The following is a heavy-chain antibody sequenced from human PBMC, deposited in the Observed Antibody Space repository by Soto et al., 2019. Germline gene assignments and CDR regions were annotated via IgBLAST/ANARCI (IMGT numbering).Heavy chain of an antibody. Sequence: GGSLRLSCAASGFTVSSNYMSWVRQAPGKGLEWVSVIYSGGSTYYADSVKGRFTISRDNSKNTLYLQMNSLRAEDTAVYYCARDKVLPPYCISTSCYTATTGMDVWGQGTTVTVSS. CDR2: IYSGGST. D-gene: IGHD2-2*02. J-gene: IGHJ6*02. CDR3: ARDKVLPPYCISTSCYTATTGMDV. CDR1: GFTVSSNY. V-gene: IGHV3-53*01.